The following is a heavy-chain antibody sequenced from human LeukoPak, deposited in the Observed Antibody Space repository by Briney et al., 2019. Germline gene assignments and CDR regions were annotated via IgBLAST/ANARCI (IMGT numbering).Heavy chain of an antibody. J-gene: IGHJ5*02. V-gene: IGHV1-69*05. D-gene: IGHD3-22*01. CDR3: ARVGIDYYDSSGYGVDP. CDR1: GYTFTSYY. Sequence: GASVKVSCKASGYTFTSYYMHWVRQAPGQGLEWMGRIIPIFGTANYAQKFQGRVTITTDESTSTAYMELSSLRSEDTAVYYCARVGIDYYDSSGYGVDPWGQGTLVTVSS. CDR2: IIPIFGTA.